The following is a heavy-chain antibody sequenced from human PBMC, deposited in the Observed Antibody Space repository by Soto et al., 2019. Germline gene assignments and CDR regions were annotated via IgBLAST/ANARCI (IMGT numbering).Heavy chain of an antibody. CDR1: GDSITNGGHY. CDR3: ARSQGTTMVVICFDP. V-gene: IGHV4-31*02. CDR2: IFHSGTT. Sequence: QVQLLESGPGLVKPSQTLSLYGIVSGDSITNGGHYWSWIRQNAEKGLELIGYIFHSGTTFYNPSLKSRATLSVDTSKNQFSLNLTSVTAADTAVYYCARSQGTTMVVICFDPWGPGTLVTVSS. D-gene: IGHD5-18*01. J-gene: IGHJ5*02.